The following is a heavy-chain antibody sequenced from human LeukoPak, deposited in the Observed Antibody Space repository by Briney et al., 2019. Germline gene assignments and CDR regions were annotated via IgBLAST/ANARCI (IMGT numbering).Heavy chain of an antibody. D-gene: IGHD1-26*01. CDR1: GFTFSSYG. CDR3: AKDRSIGTYYTFDH. CDR2: ISASAAMT. J-gene: IGHJ4*02. Sequence: PGGTLRLSCAASGFTFSSYGMTWVRQAPGKGLEWVSSISASAAMTYYADSVRGRFTVSRDNSNNTLYLQMSSLTAADTAVYYCAKDRSIGTYYTFDHWGQGTLVTVSS. V-gene: IGHV3-23*01.